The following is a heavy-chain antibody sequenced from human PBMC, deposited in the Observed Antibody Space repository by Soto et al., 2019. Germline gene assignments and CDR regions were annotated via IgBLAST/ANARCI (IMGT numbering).Heavy chain of an antibody. Sequence: GASVKVSCKASGYTFTSYYMHWVRQAPGQGLEWMGIINPSGGSTSYAQKFQGRVTMTRDTSTSTVYMELSSLRSEDTAVYYCARDYTHDGYNRGTHDYWGQGTLVTVSS. CDR1: GYTFTSYY. J-gene: IGHJ4*02. D-gene: IGHD5-12*01. CDR2: INPSGGST. CDR3: ARDYTHDGYNRGTHDY. V-gene: IGHV1-46*01.